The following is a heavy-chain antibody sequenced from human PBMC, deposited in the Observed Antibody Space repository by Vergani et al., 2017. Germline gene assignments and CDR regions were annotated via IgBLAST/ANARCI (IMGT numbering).Heavy chain of an antibody. CDR3: AISGGSDAFDI. Sequence: VQLVESGGGVVQPGGSLRLSCAASGFTFSSYGMHWVRQAPGKGLEWVSGISWNSGSIGYADSVKGRFTISRDNAKNSLYLQMNSLRAEDTAVYYCAISGGSDAFDIWGQGTMVTVSS. CDR2: ISWNSGSI. V-gene: IGHV3-9*01. J-gene: IGHJ3*02. CDR1: GFTFSSYG. D-gene: IGHD2-15*01.